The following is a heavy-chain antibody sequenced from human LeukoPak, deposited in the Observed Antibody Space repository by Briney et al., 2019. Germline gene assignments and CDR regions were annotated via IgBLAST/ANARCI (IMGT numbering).Heavy chain of an antibody. Sequence: GGSLRLSCAASVFTVSGNYISWVRQAPWKGLDGVSLISGDGTTYYSDPLKGRFTISIHNSKNTVHLQMTRLRPEDAALYYCARDVPPYLTSPWGLDVWGQGTTVIVSS. V-gene: IGHV3-66*01. CDR3: ARDVPPYLTSPWGLDV. CDR1: VFTVSGNY. J-gene: IGHJ6*02. CDR2: ISGDGTT. D-gene: IGHD1-14*01.